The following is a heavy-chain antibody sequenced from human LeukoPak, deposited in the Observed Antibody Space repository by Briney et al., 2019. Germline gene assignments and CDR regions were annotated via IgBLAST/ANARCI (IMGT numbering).Heavy chain of an antibody. CDR1: GFTFSSYG. D-gene: IGHD6-13*01. J-gene: IGHJ4*02. CDR3: ARGRGNSSSWYWDY. V-gene: IGHV3-33*01. Sequence: GGSLRLSCAASGFTFSSYGMHWVRQAPGKGLEWVAVIWYDGSNKYYADSVKGRFTISRDNSKNTLYLQMNSLRAEDTAVYYCARGRGNSSSWYWDYWGQGTLVTVSS. CDR2: IWYDGSNK.